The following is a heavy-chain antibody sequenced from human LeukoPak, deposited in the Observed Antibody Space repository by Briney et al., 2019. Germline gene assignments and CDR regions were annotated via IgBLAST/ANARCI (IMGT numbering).Heavy chain of an antibody. D-gene: IGHD3-9*01. Sequence: PGGSLRLSCAAPGFTFSDYYMSWIRQAPGKGLEWVSYISSSSSYTNYADSVKGRFTISRDNAKNSLYLQMNSLRAEDTAVYYCARRNYDILTGYYILFDYWGQGTLVTVSS. CDR2: ISSSSSYT. CDR1: GFTFSDYY. J-gene: IGHJ4*02. CDR3: ARRNYDILTGYYILFDY. V-gene: IGHV3-11*03.